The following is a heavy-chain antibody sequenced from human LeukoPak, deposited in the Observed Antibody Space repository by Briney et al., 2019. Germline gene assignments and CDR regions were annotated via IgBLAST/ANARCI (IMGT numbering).Heavy chain of an antibody. CDR2: INPNSGGT. Sequence: ASVKVSCKASGYTFTGYYMHWVRQAPGQGLEWMGWINPNSGGTNYAQKFQGRVTMTRDTSISTAYMGLSRLRSDDTAVYYCARTSQLLWFGESFDYWGQGTLVTVSS. D-gene: IGHD3-10*01. J-gene: IGHJ4*02. CDR1: GYTFTGYY. V-gene: IGHV1-2*02. CDR3: ARTSQLLWFGESFDY.